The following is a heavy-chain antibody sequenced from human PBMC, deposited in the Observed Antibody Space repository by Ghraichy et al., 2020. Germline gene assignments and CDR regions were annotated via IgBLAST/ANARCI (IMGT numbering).Heavy chain of an antibody. CDR3: ASTPPTMVRGVIHVMDV. Sequence: SETLSLTCAVYGGSFSGYYWSWIRQPPGKGLEWIGEINHSGSTNYNPSLKSRVTISVDTSKNQFSLKLSSVTAADTAVYYCASTPPTMVRGVIHVMDVWGQGTTVTVSS. V-gene: IGHV4-34*01. CDR2: INHSGST. CDR1: GGSFSGYY. J-gene: IGHJ6*02. D-gene: IGHD3-10*01.